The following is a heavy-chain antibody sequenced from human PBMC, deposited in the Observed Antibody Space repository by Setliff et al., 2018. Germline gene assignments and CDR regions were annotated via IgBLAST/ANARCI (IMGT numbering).Heavy chain of an antibody. J-gene: IGHJ4*02. CDR3: ARTTGYRLEGDFDY. CDR1: GFTFSNYA. Sequence: PGGSLRLSCVASGFTFSNYAMSWVRQAPGKGLEWISYIHDSGNPTYYADSVKGRFTVSRDNAKNSLYLQMTSLRAEDTAIYYCARTTGYRLEGDFDYWGQGTLVTVSS. D-gene: IGHD3-16*01. V-gene: IGHV3-11*01. CDR2: IHDSGNPT.